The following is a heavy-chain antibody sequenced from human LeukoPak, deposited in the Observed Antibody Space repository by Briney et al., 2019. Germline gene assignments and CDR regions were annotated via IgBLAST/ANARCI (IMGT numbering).Heavy chain of an antibody. CDR2: SDPEDGER. J-gene: IGHJ4*02. Sequence: ASVTVSCKVSGQTLSDLSIHWLRQPPGKGLEWLGGSDPEDGERIYAQMFQGRVTMTEDTSIDTDYMELSSLRSEDTAVYYCVTGFTTMAVDYFDYWGQGTLVTVSP. D-gene: IGHD5-18*01. CDR1: GQTLSDLS. CDR3: VTGFTTMAVDYFDY. V-gene: IGHV1-24*01.